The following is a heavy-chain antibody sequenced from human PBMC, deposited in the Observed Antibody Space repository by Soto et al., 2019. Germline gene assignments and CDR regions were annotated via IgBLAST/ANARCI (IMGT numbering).Heavy chain of an antibody. CDR1: GGTFSTSA. D-gene: IGHD7-27*01. Sequence: QVQLVQSGAEVRKPGSSVKVSCVASGGTFSTSAMNWVRQAPGQGLEWVGGTIPVFGTPTYAQSLQGRVTITVDVSTPTAYLELTRLSPEDTAVYYCATQLTGDLDFWGQGTLVSVSS. CDR2: TIPVFGTP. J-gene: IGHJ4*02. V-gene: IGHV1-69*13. CDR3: ATQLTGDLDF.